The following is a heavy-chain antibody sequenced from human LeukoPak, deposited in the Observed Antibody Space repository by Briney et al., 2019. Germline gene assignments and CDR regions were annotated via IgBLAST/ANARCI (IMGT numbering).Heavy chain of an antibody. CDR2: ISSDGSDK. CDR1: GFTFTSSG. J-gene: IGHJ4*02. D-gene: IGHD3-9*01. V-gene: IGHV3-30*18. Sequence: AGGSLRLSCAPSGFTFTSSGMHWVRQAPGKGLEGVAVISSDGSDKYYADSVRGRFTISRDSSKNTLYLQMNSLRVEDTAAYYCAKDRSTDWALDYWGQGTLVTVSS. CDR3: AKDRSTDWALDY.